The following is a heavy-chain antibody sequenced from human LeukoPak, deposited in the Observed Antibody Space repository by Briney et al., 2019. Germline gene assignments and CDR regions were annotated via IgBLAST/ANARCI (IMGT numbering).Heavy chain of an antibody. CDR1: GFTFSSYG. Sequence: GRSLRLSSAASGFTFSSYGMHWVRQAPGKGLEWVAVISYDGSNKYYADSVKGRFTISRDNSKNTLYLQMNSLRAEDTAVYYCAKLAVASVHYGMDVWGQGTTVTVSS. CDR3: AKLAVASVHYGMDV. CDR2: ISYDGSNK. J-gene: IGHJ6*02. D-gene: IGHD6-19*01. V-gene: IGHV3-30*18.